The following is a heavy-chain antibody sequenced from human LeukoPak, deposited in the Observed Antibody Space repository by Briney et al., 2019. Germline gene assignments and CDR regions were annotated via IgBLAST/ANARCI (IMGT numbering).Heavy chain of an antibody. D-gene: IGHD2-2*01. V-gene: IGHV4-31*03. CDR1: GGSIGSGGYY. CDR3: ASTLGAVVVPAARPHWYFDL. CDR2: IYYSGST. Sequence: SQTLSLTCTVSGGSIGSGGYYWSWIRQHPGKGLEWIGYIYYSGSTYYNPSLKSRVTISVDTSKNQFSLKLSSVTAADTAVYYCASTLGAVVVPAARPHWYFDLWGRGTLVTVSS. J-gene: IGHJ2*01.